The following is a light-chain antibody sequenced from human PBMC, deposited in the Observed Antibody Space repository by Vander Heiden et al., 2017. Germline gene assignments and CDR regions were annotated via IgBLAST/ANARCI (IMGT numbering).Light chain of an antibody. CDR2: AAS. CDR1: QGIRND. CDR3: RQDDNYPWT. V-gene: IGKV1-6*01. J-gene: IGKJ1*01. Sequence: AIQMTQSPASLSASVGDRVTTTCRASQGIRNDLGWYQQKPGKAPKLLIYAASSLQSGVPSKLSGSGSGKDFTLTISSLQPEDFATYYCRQDDNYPWTFGQGTKVEIK.